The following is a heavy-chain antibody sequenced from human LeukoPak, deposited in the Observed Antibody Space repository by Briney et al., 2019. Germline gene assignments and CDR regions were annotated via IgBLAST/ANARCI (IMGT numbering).Heavy chain of an antibody. CDR1: GFTVSSNY. V-gene: IGHV3-66*01. CDR2: IYSGGST. CDR3: ARDSFRQNPLFDY. Sequence: GGSLRLSCAASGFTVSSNYMSWVRQAPGQGLERVSVIYSGGSTYYADSVKVRFTISRDNSKITLYLQMNSLRDEDTAVYYCARDSFRQNPLFDYWGQGTLVTVSS. J-gene: IGHJ4*02.